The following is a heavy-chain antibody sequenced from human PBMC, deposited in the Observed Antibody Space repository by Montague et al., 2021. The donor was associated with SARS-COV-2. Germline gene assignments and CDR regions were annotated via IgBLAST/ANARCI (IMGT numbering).Heavy chain of an antibody. CDR3: ASDSGIEIPDYYYSMDV. V-gene: IGHV3-48*03. D-gene: IGHD5-24*01. CDR1: GFTFSSYE. CDR2: ISSSGSTI. J-gene: IGHJ6*02. Sequence: YRSLSYSASGFTFSSYEMNWVRQAPGRGLEWVSYISSSGSTIYYADSVKGRFTISRDNAKNSLYLQMNSLRAEDTAIYYCASDSGIEIPDYYYSMDVWGQGTTVTVSS.